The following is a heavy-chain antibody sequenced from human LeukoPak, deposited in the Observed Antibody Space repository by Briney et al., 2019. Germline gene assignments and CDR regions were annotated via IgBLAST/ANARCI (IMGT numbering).Heavy chain of an antibody. CDR3: ARDCFAENNY. D-gene: IGHD2-21*01. Sequence: GGSLRLSCAASGFTFSDYWMTWVRQAPGKGLEGVANIKQDGSETYYVDSVRGRFTISRDNARKSLYLQMNSLRAEDTAVYFCARDCFAENNYWGQGILVTVSS. V-gene: IGHV3-7*01. CDR2: IKQDGSET. J-gene: IGHJ4*02. CDR1: GFTFSDYW.